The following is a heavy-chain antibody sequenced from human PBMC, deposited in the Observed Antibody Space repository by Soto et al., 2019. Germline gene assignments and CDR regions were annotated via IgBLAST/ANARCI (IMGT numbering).Heavy chain of an antibody. D-gene: IGHD7-27*01. CDR3: ARETGVGIRED. V-gene: IGHV3-23*01. Sequence: GGSLRLSRAASGFTFSNDFMTWVRQAPGNGLEWVSSINGGGSTTYYADSVKGRFTTSRDNSKNALYLQMNSLRADDTAVYYCARETGVGIREDWGLGTLVTVSS. CDR1: GFTFSNDF. J-gene: IGHJ4*02. CDR2: INGGGSTT.